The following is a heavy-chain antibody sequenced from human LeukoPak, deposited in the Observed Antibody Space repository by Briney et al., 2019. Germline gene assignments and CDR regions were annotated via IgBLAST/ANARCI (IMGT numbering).Heavy chain of an antibody. J-gene: IGHJ4*02. D-gene: IGHD6-6*01. CDR2: IYYSGST. Sequence: SQTLSLTCTVSGGSISSYYWSWIRQPPGKGLEWIGYIYYSGSTNYNPSLKSRVTISVDTSKNQFSLKLSSVTAADTAVYYCARDSGFGQLDLAYWGQGTLVTVSS. V-gene: IGHV4-59*01. CDR3: ARDSGFGQLDLAY. CDR1: GGSISSYY.